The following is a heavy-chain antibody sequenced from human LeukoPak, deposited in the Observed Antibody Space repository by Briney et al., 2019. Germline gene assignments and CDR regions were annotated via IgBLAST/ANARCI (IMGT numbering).Heavy chain of an antibody. V-gene: IGHV3-7*01. CDR2: INHDGSAK. Sequence: GGSLRLSRAASGFTFSSNWMTWVRQAPGKGLEWVANINHDGSAKFYVDSVKGRFTISRDNAKNSLFLQMNSLRAEDTAVYYCGTSRDAAMKTGGQGALVTVSS. CDR3: GTSRDAAMKT. J-gene: IGHJ4*02. D-gene: IGHD5-18*01. CDR1: GFTFSSNW.